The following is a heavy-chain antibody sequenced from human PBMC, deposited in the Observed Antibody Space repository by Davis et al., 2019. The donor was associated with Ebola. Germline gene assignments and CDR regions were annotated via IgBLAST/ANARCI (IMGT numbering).Heavy chain of an antibody. CDR1: GGVFSRSA. CDR2: LIPLFGRP. J-gene: IGHJ5*02. V-gene: IGHV1-69*13. D-gene: IGHD2-15*01. Sequence: SVKVSCKASGGVFSRSAITWVRQAPGQGLEWMGNLIPLFGRPNYPQKFQGRVTITADESTSTVYMELSSLRSEDTAVYYCTSLQEGYRSGGGHYRGRWFDPWGQGTLVTVSS. CDR3: TSLQEGYRSGGGHYRGRWFDP.